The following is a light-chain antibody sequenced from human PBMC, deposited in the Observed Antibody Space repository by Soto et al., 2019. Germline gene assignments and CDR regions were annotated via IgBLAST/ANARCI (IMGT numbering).Light chain of an antibody. CDR3: SSYTSNTTPL. CDR1: SSDVGGYNY. V-gene: IGLV2-14*01. CDR2: AVS. Sequence: QSALTQPASVSGSPGQSITISCTGPSSDVGGYNYVSWYQQHPGRVPKLIIYAVSNRPSGVSNLFSGSKSGNTASLTTSGLQAEDEADYYCSSYTSNTTPLFGGGTKLNVL. J-gene: IGLJ3*02.